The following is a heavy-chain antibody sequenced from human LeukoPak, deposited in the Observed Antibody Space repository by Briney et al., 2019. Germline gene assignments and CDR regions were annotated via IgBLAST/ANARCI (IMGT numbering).Heavy chain of an antibody. J-gene: IGHJ5*02. D-gene: IGHD5-18*01. CDR2: ISGSGGST. CDR3: AKGSYGYSAYNWFDP. Sequence: PGGSLRLSCAASGFTFSSYGMSWVRQAPGKGLEWVSAISGSGGSTYYADSVKGRFTISRDNSKNTLYLQMNSLRAEDTAVYYCAKGSYGYSAYNWFDPWGQGTLVTVSS. V-gene: IGHV3-23*01. CDR1: GFTFSSYG.